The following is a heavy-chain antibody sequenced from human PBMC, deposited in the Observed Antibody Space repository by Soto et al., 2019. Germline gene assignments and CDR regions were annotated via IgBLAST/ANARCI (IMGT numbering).Heavy chain of an antibody. CDR1: GYTFTSYG. CDR2: ISAYNGNT. Sequence: ASVKVSCKASGYTFTSYGISWVRQAPGQGLEWMGWISAYNGNTNYAQKLQGRVTITTDTSTSTAYMELRSLRSDDTAVDYCACVKVKYSNPVDAFDIWGQGTMVTVSS. J-gene: IGHJ3*02. CDR3: ACVKVKYSNPVDAFDI. D-gene: IGHD4-4*01. V-gene: IGHV1-18*01.